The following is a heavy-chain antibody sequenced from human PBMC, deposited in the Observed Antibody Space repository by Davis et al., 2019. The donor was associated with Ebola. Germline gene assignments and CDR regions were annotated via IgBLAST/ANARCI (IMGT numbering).Heavy chain of an antibody. CDR1: GFTFSSYW. CDR2: IKQDGSEK. Sequence: PGGSLKLSCAASGFTFSSYWMSWVRQAPGKGLEWVANIKQDGSEKYYVDSVKGRFTISRDNAKNSLYLQMNSLRAEDTAVYYCARGGWWPRDDAFDIWGQGTMVTVSS. D-gene: IGHD2-8*02. V-gene: IGHV3-7*03. J-gene: IGHJ3*02. CDR3: ARGGWWPRDDAFDI.